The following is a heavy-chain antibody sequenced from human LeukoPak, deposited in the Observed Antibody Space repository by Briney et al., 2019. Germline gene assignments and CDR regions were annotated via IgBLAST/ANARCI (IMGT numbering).Heavy chain of an antibody. CDR3: ARISIAVAGDY. D-gene: IGHD6-19*01. CDR2: IKQDGSEK. J-gene: IGHJ4*02. V-gene: IGHV3-7*01. CDR1: GFTSSSYW. Sequence: GGSLRLSCAASGFTSSSYWMSWVRHARGKGLEWVANIKQDGSEKYYVDSVKGRFTISRDNAKNSLYLQMNSLRAEDTAVYYCARISIAVAGDYWGQGMLVTVSS.